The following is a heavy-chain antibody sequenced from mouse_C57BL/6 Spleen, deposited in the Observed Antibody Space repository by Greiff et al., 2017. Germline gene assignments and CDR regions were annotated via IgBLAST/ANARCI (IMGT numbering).Heavy chain of an antibody. Sequence: QVQLQQPGAELVKPGASVKLSCKASGYTFTSYWMQWVKQRPGQGLEWIGEIDPSDSYTNYNQKFKGKATLTVDTSSSTAYMQLSSLTSEDSAVCYCAGPNDYGSSYEKAMDYWGQGTSVTVSS. CDR1: GYTFTSYW. D-gene: IGHD1-1*01. CDR3: AGPNDYGSSYEKAMDY. J-gene: IGHJ4*01. V-gene: IGHV1-50*01. CDR2: IDPSDSYT.